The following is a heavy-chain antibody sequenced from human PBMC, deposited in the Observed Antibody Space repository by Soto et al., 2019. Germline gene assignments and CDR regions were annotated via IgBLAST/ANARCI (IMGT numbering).Heavy chain of an antibody. Sequence: QVQLVESGGGVVQPGKSLRLSCIASGFTFSRYGVHWVRQAPGKGLEWVAVMSYDGSNEYYADSVKGRFTISRDNSKNTLFLQMNSLRPEDTAVYYCAKHHFPAYWGQGTLVTVSS. CDR2: MSYDGSNE. CDR1: GFTFSRYG. J-gene: IGHJ4*02. CDR3: AKHHFPAY. D-gene: IGHD2-2*01. V-gene: IGHV3-30*18.